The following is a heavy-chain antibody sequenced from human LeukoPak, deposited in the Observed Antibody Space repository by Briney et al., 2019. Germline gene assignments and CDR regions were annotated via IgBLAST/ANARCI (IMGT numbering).Heavy chain of an antibody. V-gene: IGHV4-59*12. CDR1: GGSISSYY. CDR2: ISYSETS. CDR3: ARDGGGSGSYYPYYFDH. Sequence: SETLSLTCTVSGGSISSYYWSWIRQPPGEGLEWIGYISYSETSIYNPSLKSRVTISGETSKNQLSLKLSSVTAADTAVYYCARDGGGSGSYYPYYFDHWGQGTLVTVSS. D-gene: IGHD3-10*01. J-gene: IGHJ4*02.